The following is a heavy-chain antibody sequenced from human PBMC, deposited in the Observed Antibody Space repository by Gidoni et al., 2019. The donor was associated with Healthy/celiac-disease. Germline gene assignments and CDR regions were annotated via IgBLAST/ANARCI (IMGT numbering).Heavy chain of an antibody. CDR3: ARHPGSGFTMTTNHFDY. V-gene: IGHV5-51*01. CDR2: IYPGDSDT. CDR1: GYSFTSYW. Sequence: EVQLVQSGAEVKKPGESLKISCNGSGYSFTSYWIGWVRQMPGKGLEWLGIIYPGDSDTRYSPSFKGQVTIAADKSISTAYLQWSSLKASDTAMYYCARHPGSGFTMTTNHFDYWGQGTLVTVSS. J-gene: IGHJ4*02. D-gene: IGHD3-22*01.